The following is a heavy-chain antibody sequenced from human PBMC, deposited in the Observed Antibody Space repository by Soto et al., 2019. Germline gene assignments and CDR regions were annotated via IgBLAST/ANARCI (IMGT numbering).Heavy chain of an antibody. D-gene: IGHD6-19*01. CDR2: ISYDGKIQ. CDR1: GFIFSSFP. V-gene: IGHV3-30*04. Sequence: QVQLVESGGDVVQPGRSLRLSCAASGFIFSSFPMHWVRQAPGKGLEWVAVISYDGKIQDYADSVKGRFTISRDSSKNTLYLQMNSLRAEDTALYYCARDLVAGSPDYFDYWGLGTLVTVSS. CDR3: ARDLVAGSPDYFDY. J-gene: IGHJ4*02.